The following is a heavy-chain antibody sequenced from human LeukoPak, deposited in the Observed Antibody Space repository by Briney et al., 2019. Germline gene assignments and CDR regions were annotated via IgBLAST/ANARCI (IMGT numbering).Heavy chain of an antibody. V-gene: IGHV1-8*01. J-gene: IGHJ6*02. CDR2: MNPNSGNT. CDR1: GYTFTSYD. D-gene: IGHD3-10*01. Sequence: ASVKVSCKASGYTFTSYDINWVRQATGQGLEWMGWMNPNSGNTGYAQKFQGRVTMTRNTSISTAYMELSSLRSEDTAVYYCARASYYYGSGDYYYGMDVWGQGTTVTVSS. CDR3: ARASYYYGSGDYYYGMDV.